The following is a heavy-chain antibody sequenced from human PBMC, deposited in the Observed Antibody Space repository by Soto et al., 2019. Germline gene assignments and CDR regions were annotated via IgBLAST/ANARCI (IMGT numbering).Heavy chain of an antibody. CDR3: AGSTADTTLKASSF. CDR2: VSLGGGA. D-gene: IGHD4-4*01. V-gene: IGHV4-4*02. CDR1: GVSIPSTDW. J-gene: IGHJ4*02. Sequence: QVQLQESGPGLVKPSETLSLSCAVSGVSIPSTDWWSWVRQPPGKGLQWIGEVSLGGGANYNPSLKSRVTISVDNSKNQCSLTLNSVTAADTAVYFCAGSTADTTLKASSFWGQGTLVTVSS.